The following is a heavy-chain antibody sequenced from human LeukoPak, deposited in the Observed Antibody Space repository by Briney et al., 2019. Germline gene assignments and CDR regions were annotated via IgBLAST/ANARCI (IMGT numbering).Heavy chain of an antibody. J-gene: IGHJ4*02. CDR2: ISNGDGTI. CDR3: AKTVVRYCSGGSCYGFDY. D-gene: IGHD2-15*01. V-gene: IGHV3-48*03. Sequence: PGGSLRLSCAASGFTFSTYEMNWVRQAPGKGLEWVSYISNGDGTIKYADSVKGRFTISRDNAKNSLYLQMNSLRVEDTAVYYCAKTVVRYCSGGSCYGFDYWGQGTLVTVSS. CDR1: GFTFSTYE.